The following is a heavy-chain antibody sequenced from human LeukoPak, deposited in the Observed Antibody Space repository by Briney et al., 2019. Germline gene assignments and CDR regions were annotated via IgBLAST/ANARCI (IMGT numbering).Heavy chain of an antibody. CDR2: IRSKANSYAT. V-gene: IGHV3-73*01. J-gene: IGHJ4*02. CDR3: TRPSYDSSVSGVVY. Sequence: GGCLRLSCATAGFSFSSHWMSWVRQAPGKGLEWVGRIRSKANSYATTDAASVKGRFTISRDDSKNTAYLQMNSLKTEDTAVYYCTRPSYDSSVSGVVYWGQGTLVTVSS. CDR1: GFSFSSHW. D-gene: IGHD3-22*01.